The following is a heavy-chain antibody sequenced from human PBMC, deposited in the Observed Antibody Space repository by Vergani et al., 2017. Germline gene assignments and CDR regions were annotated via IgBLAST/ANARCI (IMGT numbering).Heavy chain of an antibody. D-gene: IGHD2-8*01. CDR2: VFYGGRT. CDR1: GDSISTSSYA. CDR3: AREGYCTNGVCFTLFDV. Sequence: QMQLQESGPGLVKPSETLSLSCTVSGDSISTSSYAWGWIRQPPGKTLEWIGTVFYGGRTSYSPSLKSRVTISIDTSTHQFSLNLRSVTAADTAVYYCAREGYCTNGVCFTLFDVWGQGALVTVSS. V-gene: IGHV4-39*07. J-gene: IGHJ4*02.